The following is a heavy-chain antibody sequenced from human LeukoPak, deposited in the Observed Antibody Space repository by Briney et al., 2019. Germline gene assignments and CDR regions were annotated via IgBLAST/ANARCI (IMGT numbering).Heavy chain of an antibody. D-gene: IGHD5-24*01. CDR1: GFTSSSYG. Sequence: GGSLRLSCAASGFTSSSYGMSWVRQAPRKGLEWVSAISGSGGSTYYADSVKGRFTISRDNSKNTLYLQMNSLRAEDTAVYYCAKSGYNRFDYWGQGTLVTVSS. CDR2: ISGSGGST. J-gene: IGHJ4*02. CDR3: AKSGYNRFDY. V-gene: IGHV3-23*01.